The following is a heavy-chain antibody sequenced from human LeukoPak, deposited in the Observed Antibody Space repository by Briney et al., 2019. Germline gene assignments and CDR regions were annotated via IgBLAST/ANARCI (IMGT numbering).Heavy chain of an antibody. V-gene: IGHV1-18*01. CDR3: ARGSRYYDILTGLHAFDI. Sequence: ASVKVSCKASGYTFTSYGISWVRQAPGQGLEWMGWISAYNGNTNFAQKLQGRVTMTTDTSTSTAYMELRSLRSDDTAVYYCARGSRYYDILTGLHAFDIWGQGTMVTVSS. D-gene: IGHD3-9*01. CDR2: ISAYNGNT. CDR1: GYTFTSYG. J-gene: IGHJ3*02.